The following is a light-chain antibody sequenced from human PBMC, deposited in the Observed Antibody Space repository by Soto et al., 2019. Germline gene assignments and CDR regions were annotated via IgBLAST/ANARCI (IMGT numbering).Light chain of an antibody. CDR1: QSVSSNY. V-gene: IGKV3-20*01. CDR2: DVS. CDR3: QHYGSSPT. J-gene: IGKJ1*01. Sequence: EIVLTQSPGTLSLSPGERATLSCRSSQSVSSNYLAWYQQKPDLPPRLLIYDVSGRATGIPDRFSGSGSGTDFTLTISRLEPEDFAVYYCQHYGSSPTFGQGTKVEIK.